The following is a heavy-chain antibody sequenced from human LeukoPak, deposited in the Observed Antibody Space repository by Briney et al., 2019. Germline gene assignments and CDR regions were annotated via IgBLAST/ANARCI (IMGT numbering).Heavy chain of an antibody. CDR3: AKSGTFFLYYFDY. Sequence: GGSLRLSCTASGFTFSNYAVSWVRQAPGKGLEWVSGISGSSDTTYYADAVKGRLTISRDNSKNTLYLHMSSLRAEDTAVYYCAKSGTFFLYYFDYWGQGTLVTVSS. CDR2: ISGSSDTT. CDR1: GFTFSNYA. D-gene: IGHD1-26*01. J-gene: IGHJ4*02. V-gene: IGHV3-23*01.